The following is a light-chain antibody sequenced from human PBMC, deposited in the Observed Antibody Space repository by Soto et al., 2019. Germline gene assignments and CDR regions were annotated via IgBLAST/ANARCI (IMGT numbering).Light chain of an antibody. J-gene: IGKJ3*01. CDR1: QSVFKSSNNKNY. CDR2: WAS. V-gene: IGKV4-1*01. Sequence: DIVMTQSPDSLAVSLGERATINCKSSQSVFKSSNNKNYLAWHQQKPGQPPRLLIYWASNRESEVPDRFSGSWSGTDFTLTISIMQAEDVAVYYCHQYYTTPQTFGPGTTVDI. CDR3: HQYYTTPQT.